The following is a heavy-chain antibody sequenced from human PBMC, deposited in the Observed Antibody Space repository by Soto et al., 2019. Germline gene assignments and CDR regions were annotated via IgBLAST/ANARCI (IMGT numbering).Heavy chain of an antibody. CDR1: GGSISSYY. CDR3: ARGEGSDDFDY. V-gene: IGHV4-59*01. Sequence: QVQLQESGPGLVKPSETLSLTCTVSGGSISSYYWSWIRQPPGKGLEWIGYIYYSGSTNYNPSLKSRVTISVDTSKNQFSLKLSSVTAADTAVYYCARGEGSDDFDYWGQGTLVTVSS. CDR2: IYYSGST. J-gene: IGHJ4*02.